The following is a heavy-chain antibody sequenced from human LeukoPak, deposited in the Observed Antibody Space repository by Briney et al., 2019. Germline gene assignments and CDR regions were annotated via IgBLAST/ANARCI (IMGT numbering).Heavy chain of an antibody. CDR1: GFTFRDHD. CDR2: TDSRGVNT. D-gene: IGHD3-22*01. V-gene: IGHV3-64*01. J-gene: IGHJ4*02. CDR3: ARALRSGYYDF. Sequence: GRSLRLSCAASGFTFRDHDMHRVRQAPGQGLEYVSATDSRGVNTYYANSVKGRFTISRDNSKNTLYLQMGSLRSDDMAVYYCARALRSGYYDFWGQGTLVTVSS.